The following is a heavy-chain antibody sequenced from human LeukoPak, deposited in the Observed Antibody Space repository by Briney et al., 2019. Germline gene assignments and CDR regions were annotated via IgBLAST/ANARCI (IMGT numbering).Heavy chain of an antibody. CDR2: INHSGST. Sequence: SETLSLTCAVYGGSFSGYYWSWIRQPPGKGLEWIGEINHSGSTNYNPSLKSRVTISVDTSKNQFSLKLSSVTAADTAVYYCARHFRYGDYARDYWGQGTLVTVSS. CDR3: ARHFRYGDYARDY. J-gene: IGHJ4*02. D-gene: IGHD4-17*01. V-gene: IGHV4-34*01. CDR1: GGSFSGYY.